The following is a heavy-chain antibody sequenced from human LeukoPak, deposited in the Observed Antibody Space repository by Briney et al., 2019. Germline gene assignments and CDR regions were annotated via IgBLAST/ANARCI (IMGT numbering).Heavy chain of an antibody. CDR3: AREGGFYRPLDY. D-gene: IGHD3-3*01. CDR1: GGSVSSSNW. V-gene: IGHV4-4*02. Sequence: SETLSLTCAVSGGSVSSSNWWSWVRQPPGKGLEWIGEIYHSGSTNYNPSLKSRVTISVDKSKNQFSLKLSSVTAADTAVYYCAREGGFYRPLDYSGQGTLVTVSS. CDR2: IYHSGST. J-gene: IGHJ4*02.